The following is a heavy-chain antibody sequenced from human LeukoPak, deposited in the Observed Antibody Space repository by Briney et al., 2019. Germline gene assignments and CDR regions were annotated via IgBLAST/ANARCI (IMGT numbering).Heavy chain of an antibody. D-gene: IGHD6-13*01. CDR2: TYSGGST. CDR3: ARANEQLAPSDFDY. Sequence: QTGGSLRLSCAASGFTVSSNYMSWVRQAPGKGLEWVSVTYSGGSTYYADSVKGRFTISRDNAKNSLYLQMNSLRAEDTAVYYCARANEQLAPSDFDYWGQGTLVTVSS. J-gene: IGHJ4*02. V-gene: IGHV3-53*01. CDR1: GFTVSSNY.